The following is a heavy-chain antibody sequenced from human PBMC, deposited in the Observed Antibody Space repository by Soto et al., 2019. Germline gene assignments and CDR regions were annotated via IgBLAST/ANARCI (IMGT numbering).Heavy chain of an antibody. V-gene: IGHV1-46*03. CDR2: INPSGGST. Sequence: QVQLVQSGAEVKKPGASVKVSCKASGYTFTSYYMHWVRQAPGQGLEWMGIINPSGGSTSYAQKFQGRVPMTRDTSTSTVYMELSSLRSEDTAVYYCARGGEGYCSGGSCYSKRVDYYYYYMDVWGKGTTVTVSS. CDR3: ARGGEGYCSGGSCYSKRVDYYYYYMDV. J-gene: IGHJ6*03. CDR1: GYTFTSYY. D-gene: IGHD2-15*01.